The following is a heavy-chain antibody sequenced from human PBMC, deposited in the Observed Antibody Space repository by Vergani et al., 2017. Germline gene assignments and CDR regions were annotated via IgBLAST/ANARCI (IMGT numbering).Heavy chain of an antibody. V-gene: IGHV1-18*04. D-gene: IGHD3-10*01. CDR2: ISAYNGNT. CDR1: GYTFTSYG. Sequence: QVQLVQSGAEVKKPGASVKVSCKASGYTFTSYGISWVRQAPGQGLEWMGWISAYNGNTNYAQKLQGRVTMTTDTSTSTAYMELRSLRSDDTAVYYCARETLSPYYGSLQGRAFDIWGQGTMVTVSS. CDR3: ARETLSPYYGSLQGRAFDI. J-gene: IGHJ3*02.